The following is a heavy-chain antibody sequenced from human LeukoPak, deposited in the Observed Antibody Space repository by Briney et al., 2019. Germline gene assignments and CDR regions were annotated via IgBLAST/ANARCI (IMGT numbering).Heavy chain of an antibody. V-gene: IGHV3-33*01. CDR1: GFTFSSYG. CDR3: ARGPWDGWLGY. J-gene: IGHJ4*02. Sequence: PGRSLRLSCAASGFTFSSYGMHWVRQAPGKGLECVAVIWYDVSNKYYADSVKGRFTISRDNSKNTLYLQMNSLRAEDTAVYYCARGPWDGWLGYWGQGTLVTVSS. D-gene: IGHD1-26*01. CDR2: IWYDVSNK.